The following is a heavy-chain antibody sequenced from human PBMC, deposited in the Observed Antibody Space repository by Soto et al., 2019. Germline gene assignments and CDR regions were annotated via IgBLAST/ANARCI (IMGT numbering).Heavy chain of an antibody. D-gene: IGHD3-10*01. CDR3: ARHGPYYYGSGSYYLDY. J-gene: IGHJ4*02. CDR1: GGSISSSSYY. Sequence: QLQLQESGPGLVKPSETLSLTCTVSGGSISSSSYYWGWIRQPPGKGLEWIGSIYYSGSTYYNPPLKSRGTISVDTSKNQFSLKLSSVTAADTAVYYCARHGPYYYGSGSYYLDYWGQGTLVTVSS. CDR2: IYYSGST. V-gene: IGHV4-39*01.